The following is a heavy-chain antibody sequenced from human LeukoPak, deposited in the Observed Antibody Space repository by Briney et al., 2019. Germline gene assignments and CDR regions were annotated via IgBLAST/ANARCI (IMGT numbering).Heavy chain of an antibody. D-gene: IGHD2-21*01. CDR2: VNPNGGGT. V-gene: IGHV1-2*02. Sequence: ASVKVSCKASGYTFAAYYIHWVRQAPGQGLEWMGWVNPNGGGTNYAQKFKDRVTMTRDTSISTAYMELSSLQSDDTAVYYYAREGVGGAYGMDVWGQGTTVTVSS. CDR3: AREGVGGAYGMDV. J-gene: IGHJ6*02. CDR1: GYTFAAYY.